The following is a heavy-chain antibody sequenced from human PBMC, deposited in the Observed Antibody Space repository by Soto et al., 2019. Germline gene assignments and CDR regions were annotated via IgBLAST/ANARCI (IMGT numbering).Heavy chain of an antibody. CDR1: GFTFSSYS. Sequence: PGGSLRLSCAASGFTFSSYSMNWARQAPGKGLEWVSSISSSSYIYYADSVKGRFTISRDNAKNSLYLQMNSLRAEDTAVYYCARDSPSIVSYWGQGTLVTVYS. CDR3: ARDSPSIVSY. D-gene: IGHD6-6*01. CDR2: ISSSSYI. J-gene: IGHJ4*02. V-gene: IGHV3-21*01.